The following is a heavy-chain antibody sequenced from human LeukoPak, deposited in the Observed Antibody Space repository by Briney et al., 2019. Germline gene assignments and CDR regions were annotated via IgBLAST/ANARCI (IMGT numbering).Heavy chain of an antibody. J-gene: IGHJ4*02. D-gene: IGHD6-19*01. CDR1: GFTFSDYY. CDR2: ISGTSTYI. V-gene: IGHV3-11*06. Sequence: PGGSLRLSCAASGFTFSDYYMNWIRQAPGKGLEWLSYISGTSTYINYADSVRGRFTISRDNAKNSLYLQMNSLRAEDTAVYYCAAWLAPFDFWGQGTLVTVSS. CDR3: AAWLAPFDF.